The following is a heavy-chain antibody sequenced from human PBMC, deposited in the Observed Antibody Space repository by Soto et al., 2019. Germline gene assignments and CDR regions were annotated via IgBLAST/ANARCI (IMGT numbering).Heavy chain of an antibody. Sequence: PSETLSLTCIVSGGSISSHYWSWIRQPAGKGLEWIGRIHSSGSTNYNPYIKSRISMSVDTSKNHVSLNLTSVTAADTAVYYCARDVTHYDFWSGLLRQVPYFDYWGQGTLVTVSS. CDR3: ARDVTHYDFWSGLLRQVPYFDY. J-gene: IGHJ4*02. V-gene: IGHV4-4*07. CDR1: GGSISSHY. CDR2: IHSSGST. D-gene: IGHD3-3*01.